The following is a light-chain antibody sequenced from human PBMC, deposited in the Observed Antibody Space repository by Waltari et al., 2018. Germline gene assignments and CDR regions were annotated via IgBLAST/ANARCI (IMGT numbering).Light chain of an antibody. CDR2: AAS. CDR1: QAVSIY. CDR3: QQLRSYPRIT. J-gene: IGKJ5*01. Sequence: IQLTQSPSSLSASVGDRVTITCRASQAVSIYFAWYQPEPGKAPNLLIHAASTLQSGGPSRFIGSGSGTEYTLTISSLQPEDFATYYCQQLRSYPRITFGQGTRLDI. V-gene: IGKV1-9*01.